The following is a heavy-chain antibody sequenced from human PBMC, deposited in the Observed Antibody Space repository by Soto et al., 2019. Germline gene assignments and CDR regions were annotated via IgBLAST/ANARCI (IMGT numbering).Heavy chain of an antibody. Sequence: RRLSCAASGFTFDDYAMHWVRQAPGKGLEWVSGISWNSGSIGYADSVKGRFTISRDNAKNSLYLQMNSLRAEDTALYYCAKDVAAAYYFDYWGQGTLVTVSS. CDR1: GFTFDDYA. J-gene: IGHJ4*02. CDR2: ISWNSGSI. CDR3: AKDVAAAYYFDY. D-gene: IGHD2-2*01. V-gene: IGHV3-9*01.